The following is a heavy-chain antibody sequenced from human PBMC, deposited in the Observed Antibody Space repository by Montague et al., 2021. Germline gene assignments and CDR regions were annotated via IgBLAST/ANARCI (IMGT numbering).Heavy chain of an antibody. V-gene: IGHV3-23*01. J-gene: IGHJ5*02. CDR1: GFPFSSYA. CDR3: TKDQDDYGDYVDWVDT. Sequence: SLRLSCAASGFPFSSYAMSWVRQAPGKGLKWDSSITSGGSTYYADSVTGRFTISRDNSKNTLYLQMNSLRAEDTAVYYCTKDQDDYGDYVDWVDTWGQGTLVTVSS. CDR2: ITSGGST. D-gene: IGHD4-17*01.